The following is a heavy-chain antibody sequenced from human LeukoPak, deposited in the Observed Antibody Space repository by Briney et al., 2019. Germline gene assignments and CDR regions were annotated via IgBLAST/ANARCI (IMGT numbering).Heavy chain of an antibody. CDR3: ARDRGYSYGYGY. D-gene: IGHD5-18*01. J-gene: IGHJ4*02. Sequence: GGSLRLSCAASGFTFSSYSMNWVRQAPGKGLEWVSSISSSSSYIYYADSVKGRFTISRDNAKNSLYLQMNSLRAEDTAVYYCARDRGYSYGYGYWGQGTLVTVSS. CDR1: GFTFSSYS. V-gene: IGHV3-21*01. CDR2: ISSSSSYI.